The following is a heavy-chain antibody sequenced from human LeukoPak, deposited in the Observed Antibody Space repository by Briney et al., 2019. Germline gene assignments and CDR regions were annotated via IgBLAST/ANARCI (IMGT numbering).Heavy chain of an antibody. CDR2: IYSGGST. D-gene: IGHD6-19*01. J-gene: IGHJ4*02. CDR3: ARGTSLLEAVAGHFDY. CDR1: GFTVSSNY. V-gene: IGHV3-53*01. Sequence: PGGSLRLSCAASGFTVSSNYMSWVRQAPGKGLEWVSVIYSGGSTYYADSVKGRFTISRDNSKNTLYLQMNSLRAEDTAVYYCARGTSLLEAVAGHFDYWGQGTLVTVSS.